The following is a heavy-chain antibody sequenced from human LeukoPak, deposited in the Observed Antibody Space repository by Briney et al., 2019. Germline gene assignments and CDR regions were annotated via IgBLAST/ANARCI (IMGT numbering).Heavy chain of an antibody. CDR2: INTNTGNP. D-gene: IGHD1-26*01. CDR3: ARRDHSGSYQISPGDFDY. V-gene: IGHV7-4-1*02. J-gene: IGHJ4*02. CDR1: GYTFSSYG. Sequence: GASVKVSCKASGYTFSSYGMNWVRQAPGQGLEWMGGINTNTGNPTYAQGFTGRFVFSLDTSVSTAYLQISSLKAKDTAVYYCARRDHSGSYQISPGDFDYWGQGTLVTVSS.